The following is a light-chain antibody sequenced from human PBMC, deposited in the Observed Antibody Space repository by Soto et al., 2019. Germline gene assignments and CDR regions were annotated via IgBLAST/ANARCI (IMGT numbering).Light chain of an antibody. J-gene: IGKJ4*01. Sequence: EIVLTQSPGTLSLSPGDRATLSCRASQSVTSNYLAWYQQKPGQAPRLLIYGAFSMATGIPDRFSGSGSGTDFTLTISRLEPEDFAVYYCQQYDTSPPLTFGGGTKVEIK. V-gene: IGKV3-20*01. CDR3: QQYDTSPPLT. CDR2: GAF. CDR1: QSVTSNY.